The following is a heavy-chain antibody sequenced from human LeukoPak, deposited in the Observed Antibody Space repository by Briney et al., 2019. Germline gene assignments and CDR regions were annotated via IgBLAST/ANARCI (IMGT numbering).Heavy chain of an antibody. V-gene: IGHV4-30-4*01. Sequence: PSATLSLTCTVSGGSISSGDYYWSWIRQPPGQGLEWIGYIYYSGSTYYNPSLKSRVTISVDTSKNQFSLKLSSVTAADTAVYYCAREGDSSGWLDYWGQGTLVTVSS. D-gene: IGHD6-19*01. CDR3: AREGDSSGWLDY. J-gene: IGHJ4*02. CDR1: GGSISSGDYY. CDR2: IYYSGST.